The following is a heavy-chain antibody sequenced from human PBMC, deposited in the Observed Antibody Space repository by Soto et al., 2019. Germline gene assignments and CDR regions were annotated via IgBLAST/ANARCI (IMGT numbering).Heavy chain of an antibody. D-gene: IGHD3-22*01. CDR3: ARVGSSGYYLDY. CDR2: IIPIFGTA. J-gene: IGHJ4*02. CDR1: GGTFSSYA. Sequence: GASVKVSCKGSGGTFSSYAISWVRQAPGQGLEWMGGIIPIFGTANYAQKYQRRVTITADKSTSTAYMELSSLRSEDTAVYYCARVGSSGYYLDYWGQGTLVTVSS. V-gene: IGHV1-69*06.